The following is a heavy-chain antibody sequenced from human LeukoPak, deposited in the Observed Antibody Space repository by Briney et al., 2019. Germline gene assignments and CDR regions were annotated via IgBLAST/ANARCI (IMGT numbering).Heavy chain of an antibody. CDR1: GFTFDDYA. V-gene: IGHV3-9*01. Sequence: HPGGSLRLSCAASGFTFDDYAMHWVRQAPGQGLEWVSSIYWNSGIITYADSVRGRFTISRDNADNSLFLQMDSLRPEDTALYYCTKEETKYTFGNAFDYWGQGTLVTVSS. D-gene: IGHD4-23*01. CDR3: TKEETKYTFGNAFDY. CDR2: IYWNSGII. J-gene: IGHJ4*02.